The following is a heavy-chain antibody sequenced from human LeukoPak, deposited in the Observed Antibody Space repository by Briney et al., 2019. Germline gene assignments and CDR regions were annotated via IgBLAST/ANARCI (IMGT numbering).Heavy chain of an antibody. J-gene: IGHJ5*02. V-gene: IGHV3-30*04. D-gene: IGHD6-13*01. CDR2: ISYDGSNK. CDR3: TRQGTQAAATNSFDT. Sequence: GGSLRLSCAASGFTFSSYAMHWVRQAPGKGLEWVAVISYDGSNKYYADSVKGRFTISRDNSKNTLYLQMNSLRAEDTAVYYCTRQGTQAAATNSFDTWAQETRVTVSS. CDR1: GFTFSSYA.